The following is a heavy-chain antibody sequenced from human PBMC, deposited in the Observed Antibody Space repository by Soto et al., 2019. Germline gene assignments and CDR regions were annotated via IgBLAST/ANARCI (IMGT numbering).Heavy chain of an antibody. D-gene: IGHD5-12*01. J-gene: IGHJ4*02. V-gene: IGHV3-33*06. CDR1: GFSFRTYG. CDR3: AKKAGYSGYDPFDY. CDR2: ISPK. Sequence: PGGSLRLSCAVSGFSFRTYGFHWVRQPPGKGLEWVAVISPKGLSDSVEGRFTISRDNFKNTLYLQMNSLRAEDTAVYYCAKKAGYSGYDPFDYWGQGALVTVSS.